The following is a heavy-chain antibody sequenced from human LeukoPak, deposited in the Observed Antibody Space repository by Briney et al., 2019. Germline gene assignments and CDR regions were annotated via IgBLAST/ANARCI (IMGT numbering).Heavy chain of an antibody. D-gene: IGHD6-13*01. CDR1: GYTFTRYT. V-gene: IGHV1-3*01. Sequence: GASVKVSCKASGYTFTRYTIHWVRQAPGQRLEWMGWINPGNGNTQCSQNFQGRVTMTRDTSATTAYMELSGLDSEDTAVYYCARGAGNSWFDDWGQGTLVTVSS. CDR2: INPGNGNT. CDR3: ARGAGNSWFDD. J-gene: IGHJ4*02.